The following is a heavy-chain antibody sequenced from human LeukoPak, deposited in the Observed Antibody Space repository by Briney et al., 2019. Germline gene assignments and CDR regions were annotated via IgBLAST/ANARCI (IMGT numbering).Heavy chain of an antibody. CDR1: YSSFSSDYL. V-gene: IGHV4-38-2*01. CDR3: ARKRFLGAPDLYFDY. Sequence: SETLSLTCSVSYSSFSSDYLWGWIRQPPGRGLEWIGSISHSGSTYYNPSLKSRVTITLDTSKNQFSLRLRSVTAADTAVYFCARKRFLGAPDLYFDYWAKGPLVT. J-gene: IGHJ4*02. CDR2: ISHSGST. D-gene: IGHD2/OR15-2a*01.